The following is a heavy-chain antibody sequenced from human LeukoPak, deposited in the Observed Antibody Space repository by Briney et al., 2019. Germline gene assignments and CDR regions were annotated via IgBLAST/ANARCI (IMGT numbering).Heavy chain of an antibody. J-gene: IGHJ6*03. V-gene: IGHV3-7*01. CDR3: ARVTTAFPPYYYYYMDV. CDR1: GFIFSNFW. D-gene: IGHD2-21*02. Sequence: GGSLRLSCRASGFIFSNFWMSWVRQAPGKGLEWVANIKQDGSETSYVDSVKGRFTISRDNAKNSLYLQGYSLRAEDTAVYYCARVTTAFPPYYYYYMDVWGKGTTVTVSS. CDR2: IKQDGSET.